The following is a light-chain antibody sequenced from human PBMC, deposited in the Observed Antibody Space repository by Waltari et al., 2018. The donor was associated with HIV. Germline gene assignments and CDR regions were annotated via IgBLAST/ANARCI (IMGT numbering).Light chain of an antibody. V-gene: IGLV3-19*01. CDR1: SLRSFF. Sequence: SSELTQDPVLSVALGQTIKITCQGDSLRSFFPNWYQQTPGQAPILVVYGANRRPSGIPDRFSASNSGNTSSLIISDSQAVDEADYYCHSRDTDGDHYVFRGGTRVIV. CDR3: HSRDTDGDHYV. CDR2: GAN. J-gene: IGLJ1*01.